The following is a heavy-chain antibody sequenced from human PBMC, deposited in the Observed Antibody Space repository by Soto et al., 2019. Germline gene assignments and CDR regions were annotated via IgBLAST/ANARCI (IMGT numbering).Heavy chain of an antibody. J-gene: IGHJ4*02. CDR2: INSDGSST. CDR1: GFTFSSYW. D-gene: IGHD2-15*01. Sequence: EAQLVESGGGLVQPGGSLRLSCAASGFTFSSYWMHWVRQAPGKGLVWVSRINSDGSSTSYADSVKGRFTISRHNAKNTLYLQMNSLRAEDTAVYYCVRTSLVVAAATREDYWGQGTLVTVSS. V-gene: IGHV3-74*01. CDR3: VRTSLVVAAATREDY.